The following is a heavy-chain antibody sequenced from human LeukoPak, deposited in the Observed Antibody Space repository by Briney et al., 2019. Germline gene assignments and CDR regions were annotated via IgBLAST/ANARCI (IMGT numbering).Heavy chain of an antibody. V-gene: IGHV4-34*01. CDR3: ARGLGYCSGGSCYYFDY. CDR1: GGSFSGYY. CDR2: INHSGST. Sequence: TSSETLSLTCAIYGGSFSGYYWSWIRQPPGKGLEWIGEINHSGSTNYNPSLKSRVTISVDTSKNQFSLKLSSVTAADTAVYYCARGLGYCSGGSCYYFDYWGQGTLVTVSS. D-gene: IGHD2-15*01. J-gene: IGHJ4*02.